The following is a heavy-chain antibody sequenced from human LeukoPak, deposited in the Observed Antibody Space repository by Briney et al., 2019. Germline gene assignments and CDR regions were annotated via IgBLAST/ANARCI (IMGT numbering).Heavy chain of an antibody. D-gene: IGHD6-13*01. CDR2: ISGSGGST. CDR3: AKPWYSGPEDY. CDR1: GFTFSSYA. Sequence: QAGGSLRLSCAASGFTFSSYAMSWVRQAPGKGLEWVSAISGSGGSTYYADSVKGRFVISRDNSINTLYLQMNSLTAEDTALYYCAKPWYSGPEDYWGQGALVTVSS. J-gene: IGHJ4*02. V-gene: IGHV3-23*01.